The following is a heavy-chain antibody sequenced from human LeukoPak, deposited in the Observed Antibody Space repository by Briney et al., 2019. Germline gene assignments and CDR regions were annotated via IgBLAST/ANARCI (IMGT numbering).Heavy chain of an antibody. V-gene: IGHV4-59*01. CDR2: FSYTGST. Sequence: SETLSLTCTVSGASISSYSWGWIRQPPGKGLEWIGYFSYTGSTNYNPSLRSRVTISLDTSKNQFSLKLSSVTAADTAVYYCATQGGYDILTGYRGYFDYWGQGTLVTVSS. CDR3: ATQGGYDILTGYRGYFDY. J-gene: IGHJ4*02. CDR1: GASISSYS. D-gene: IGHD3-9*01.